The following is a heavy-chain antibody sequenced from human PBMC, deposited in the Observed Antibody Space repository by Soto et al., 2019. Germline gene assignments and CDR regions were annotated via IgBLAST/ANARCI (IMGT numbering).Heavy chain of an antibody. CDR1: GYTFIGYY. Sequence: QLQLIQSGAEARKPGASVKVSCKASGYTFIGYYIHWIRQAPGQGLEWMGYINPQTGAPTYAQTFKGSVTMTRATTISTAYMELKTLKPDDTAVYYCAKARGVSSARLITWFDPWGQGTLVSVSS. CDR2: INPQTGAP. D-gene: IGHD3-10*01. CDR3: AKARGVSSARLITWFDP. J-gene: IGHJ5*02. V-gene: IGHV1-2*04.